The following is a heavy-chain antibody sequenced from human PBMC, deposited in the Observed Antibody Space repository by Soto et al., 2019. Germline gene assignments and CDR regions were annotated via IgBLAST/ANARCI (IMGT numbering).Heavy chain of an antibody. CDR2: ISGSGGST. Sequence: GGSLRLSCAASGFTFSSYAMSWVRQAPGKGLEWVSAISGSGGSTYYADSVKGRFTISRDNSKNTLYLQMNSLRAEDTAVYYCAKVPAPTTVTTKPALYWGQGTLVTVSS. J-gene: IGHJ4*02. D-gene: IGHD4-17*01. CDR3: AKVPAPTTVTTKPALY. V-gene: IGHV3-23*01. CDR1: GFTFSSYA.